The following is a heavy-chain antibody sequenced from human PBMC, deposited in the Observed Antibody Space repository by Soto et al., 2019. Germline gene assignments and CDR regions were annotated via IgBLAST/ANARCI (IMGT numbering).Heavy chain of an antibody. Sequence: SVKVSCKASGVTFSSYAISWVRQAPGQGLEWMGGIIPIFGTANYAQKFQGRVTITADESTSTAYMELSSLRSEDTAVYYCARDQHYYDSSGYYPAIWGQGTLVTVSS. D-gene: IGHD3-22*01. V-gene: IGHV1-69*13. CDR1: GVTFSSYA. J-gene: IGHJ4*02. CDR2: IIPIFGTA. CDR3: ARDQHYYDSSGYYPAI.